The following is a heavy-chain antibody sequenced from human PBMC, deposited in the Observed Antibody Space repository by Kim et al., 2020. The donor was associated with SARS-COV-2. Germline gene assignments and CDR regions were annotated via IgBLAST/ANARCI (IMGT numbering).Heavy chain of an antibody. CDR2: IRSKAYGGTT. V-gene: IGHV3-49*03. CDR1: GFTFGDYA. J-gene: IGHJ6*02. D-gene: IGHD3-10*01. Sequence: GGSLRLSCTASGFTFGDYAMSWFRQAPGKGLEWVGFIRSKAYGGTTEYAASVKGRFTISRDDSKSIAYLQMNSLKTEDTAVYYCTRARELWFGEMHYYGMDVWGQGTTVTVSS. CDR3: TRARELWFGEMHYYGMDV.